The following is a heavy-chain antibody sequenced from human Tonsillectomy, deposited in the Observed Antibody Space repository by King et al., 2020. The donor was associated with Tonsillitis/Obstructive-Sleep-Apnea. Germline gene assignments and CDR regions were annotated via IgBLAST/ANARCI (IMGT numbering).Heavy chain of an antibody. J-gene: IGHJ3*02. Sequence: VQLPESGPGLVKPSETLSLTCTVSGGSISSYYWSWIRQPAGKGLEWIGRIYTSGSTNYNPSLKSRVTMSVDTSKNQFSLKLSSETAADTAVYYCARVPRGIAVADPSDAFDIWGQGTMVTVSS. D-gene: IGHD6-19*01. V-gene: IGHV4-4*07. CDR2: IYTSGST. CDR1: GGSISSYY. CDR3: ARVPRGIAVADPSDAFDI.